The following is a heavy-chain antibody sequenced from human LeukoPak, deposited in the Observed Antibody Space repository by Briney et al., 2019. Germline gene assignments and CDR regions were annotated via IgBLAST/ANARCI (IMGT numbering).Heavy chain of an antibody. J-gene: IGHJ2*01. V-gene: IGHV4-59*08. Sequence: SETLSLTCTVSGGSISSYYWSWIRQPPGKGLEWIGYIYYSGSTNYNPSLKSRVTISVDTSKNQFSLKLSPVTAADTAVYYCARHWMTVAPYWYFDLWGRGTLVTVSS. CDR2: IYYSGST. CDR3: ARHWMTVAPYWYFDL. CDR1: GGSISSYY. D-gene: IGHD6-19*01.